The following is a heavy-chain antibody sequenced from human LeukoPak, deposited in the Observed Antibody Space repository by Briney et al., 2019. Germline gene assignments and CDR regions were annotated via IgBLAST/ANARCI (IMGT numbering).Heavy chain of an antibody. J-gene: IGHJ3*01. CDR3: ARSRCYNCAFDV. D-gene: IGHD2-2*02. Sequence: PSETLSLTCTVSGGSISPYYWSWIRQPAGKGLEGIGRMFTSGNTNYNSSLKSRVTMSVDTSKNQFSLKLISVTAADTAVYYCARSRCYNCAFDVWGQGTMVTVSS. CDR2: MFTSGNT. V-gene: IGHV4-4*07. CDR1: GGSISPYY.